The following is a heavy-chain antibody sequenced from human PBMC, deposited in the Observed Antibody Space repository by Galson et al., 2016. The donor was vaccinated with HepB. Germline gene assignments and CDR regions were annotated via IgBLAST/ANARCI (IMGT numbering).Heavy chain of an antibody. CDR1: GFTDSETY. J-gene: IGHJ4*02. CDR3: TSRSTYGSGPFCH. D-gene: IGHD3-10*01. CDR2: IYTSTTA. V-gene: IGHV3-53*01. Sequence: SLRLSCAASGFTDSETYMGWVRQAPGEGLEWVSVIYTSTTAFYADSVKGRFTISRDNSKNNLDLQMTNLRVEDTAVYYCTSRSTYGSGPFCHWGQGTLVAVSS.